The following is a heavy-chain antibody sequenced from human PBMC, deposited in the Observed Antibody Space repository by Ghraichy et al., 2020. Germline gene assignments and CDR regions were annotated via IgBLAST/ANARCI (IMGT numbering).Heavy chain of an antibody. Sequence: GGSLRLSCAASGFTFSNGWMNWVRQAPGKGLEWVGRVKSKSDGKTTDYAAPVKCSITIARYDSKNTLYLQMNSLKTEDTALYYCNTRSGTSVKYWDQGTLVTVSS. J-gene: IGHJ4*02. CDR3: NTRSGTSVKY. D-gene: IGHD4-17*01. V-gene: IGHV3-15*01. CDR1: GFTFSNGW. CDR2: VKSKSDGKTT.